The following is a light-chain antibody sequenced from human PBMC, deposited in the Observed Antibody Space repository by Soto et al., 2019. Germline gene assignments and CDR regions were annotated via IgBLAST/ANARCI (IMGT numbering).Light chain of an antibody. CDR2: DVS. Sequence: QSALTQPRSVSGAPGQSVTISCTGSRSDVGGYNDVSWYHQHPGKAPKLMSYDVSKRPSGVPGRFSGSKSGNTAALTISGLQAEDEADYYCCSYGGGYTPLVFGGGTKLTVL. CDR1: RSDVGGYND. V-gene: IGLV2-11*01. J-gene: IGLJ2*01. CDR3: CSYGGGYTPLV.